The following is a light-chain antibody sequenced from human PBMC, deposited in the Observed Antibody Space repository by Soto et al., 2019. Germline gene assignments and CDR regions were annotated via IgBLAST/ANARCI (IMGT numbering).Light chain of an antibody. V-gene: IGKV3-15*01. CDR2: GAS. CDR3: QHYNDWPPTWT. J-gene: IGKJ1*01. CDR1: QSVSSK. Sequence: EIVMTQSPATLSVSPGERATLSCRASQSVSSKLAWYQQKPGQATRVVIYGASTRATGIPARFSGSGSGKEFTLTISSLQSEDFAVYYCQHYNDWPPTWTFGQGTRVEIK.